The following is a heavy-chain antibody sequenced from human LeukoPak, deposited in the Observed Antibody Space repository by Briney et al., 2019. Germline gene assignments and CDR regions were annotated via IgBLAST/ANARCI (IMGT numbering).Heavy chain of an antibody. CDR3: ASGTFDGPLYGTYWYFHF. V-gene: IGHV4-59*01. J-gene: IGHJ2*01. CDR2: VYSNVNT. Sequence: SETLSLTCTVSGGSIYNNYWTWIRQPPGKGLEWIGYVYSNVNTNYSPSLKSRVTMSIETSRSQFSLTVTSVTAADTAVYYCASGTFDGPLYGTYWYFHFWGRGTLVTVSS. CDR1: GGSIYNNY. D-gene: IGHD1-14*01.